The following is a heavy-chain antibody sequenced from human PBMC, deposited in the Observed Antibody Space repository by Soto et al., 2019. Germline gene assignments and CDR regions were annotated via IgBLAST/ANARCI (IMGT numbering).Heavy chain of an antibody. Sequence: QVQLQESGPGLVRPSQTLSLTCTVSGGSLNSEHYHWTWIRQAPGKGLEWIGYIHYTGSIRYNPSLQSRVTMSVDTSKNLFSLNLSSVTAADTAVYFCVREDDGGDRDYDGLDVWGQVTTVTVSS. CDR1: GGSLNSEHYH. D-gene: IGHD2-21*02. CDR3: VREDDGGDRDYDGLDV. V-gene: IGHV4-30-4*01. CDR2: IHYTGSI. J-gene: IGHJ6*02.